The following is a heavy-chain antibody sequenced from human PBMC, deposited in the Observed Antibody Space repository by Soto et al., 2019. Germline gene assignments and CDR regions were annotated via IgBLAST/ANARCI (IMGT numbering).Heavy chain of an antibody. CDR3: ERWGDWKRMVV. V-gene: IGHV3-33*01. CDR2: IWYDGSNQ. Sequence: GGSLRLSCAASGFNFGSHGMHWVRQAPGKGLEWVAVIWYDGSNQIYADSVKGRFTISRDNSKSTLYLQMNSLRVDDTAVHYCERWGDWKRMVVWCQGASLT. D-gene: IGHD2-21*02. J-gene: IGHJ6*02. CDR1: GFNFGSHG.